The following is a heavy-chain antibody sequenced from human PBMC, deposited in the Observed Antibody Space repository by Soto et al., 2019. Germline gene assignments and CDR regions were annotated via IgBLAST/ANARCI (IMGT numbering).Heavy chain of an antibody. D-gene: IGHD2-2*01. CDR1: GFIFSDFS. CDR2: IGSSGGYI. Sequence: PGGSLRLSCAVSGFIFSDFSMNWVRQAPGKGLEWVASIGSSGGYIFYADSVKGRFTISRDNAKNSLDLQINSLRAEDTAVYYCAREKKHQSLGGRFGMDVWGQGTTVTVSS. V-gene: IGHV3-21*01. J-gene: IGHJ6*02. CDR3: AREKKHQSLGGRFGMDV.